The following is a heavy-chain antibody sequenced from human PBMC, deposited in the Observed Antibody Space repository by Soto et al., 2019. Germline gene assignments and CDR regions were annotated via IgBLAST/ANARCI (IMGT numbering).Heavy chain of an antibody. J-gene: IGHJ4*02. Sequence: GGSLRLSCAASGFTFSSYAMNWVRQGPGKGLEWVSGISGSGGSTYYADSVKGRFTISRDNSKNTLYLQMHGLRPEDTAVYYCVRSKGGYSYGTPFDYWGQGT. V-gene: IGHV3-23*01. CDR1: GFTFSSYA. CDR2: ISGSGGST. CDR3: VRSKGGYSYGTPFDY. D-gene: IGHD5-18*01.